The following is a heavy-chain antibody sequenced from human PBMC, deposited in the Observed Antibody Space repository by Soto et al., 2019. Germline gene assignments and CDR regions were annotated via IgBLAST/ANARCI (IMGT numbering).Heavy chain of an antibody. CDR1: GGSISSSSYY. CDR2: IYYSGST. Sequence: SETLSLTCTVSGGSISSSSYYWGWIRQPPGKGLEWIGSIYYSGSTYYKPSLKSRVTISVDTSKNQFSLKMSSVTAADTVVYYCASQAARFGFGYHWFDPWGQGTLVTVSS. CDR3: ASQAARFGFGYHWFDP. D-gene: IGHD2-15*01. J-gene: IGHJ5*02. V-gene: IGHV4-39*01.